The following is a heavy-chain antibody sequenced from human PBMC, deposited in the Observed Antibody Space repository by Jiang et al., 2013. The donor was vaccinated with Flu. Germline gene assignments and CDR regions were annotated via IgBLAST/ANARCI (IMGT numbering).Heavy chain of an antibody. V-gene: IGHV1-69*06. CDR1: GDTFSYA. D-gene: IGHD5-18*01. CDR3: ARETTGYSYGCMDV. CDR2: FIPIFETT. J-gene: IGHJ6*03. Sequence: GAEVKKPGSSVKVSCKVSGDTFSYAISWVRQAPGQGLEWMGGFIPIFETTSYAQKFQGRVTITADKSTSTVYMELTSLTSGDTAIYYCARETTGYSYGCMDVWGKGTTVIVSS.